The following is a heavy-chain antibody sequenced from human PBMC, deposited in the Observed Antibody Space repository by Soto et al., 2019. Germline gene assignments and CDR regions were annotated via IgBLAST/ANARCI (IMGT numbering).Heavy chain of an antibody. J-gene: IGHJ4*02. CDR3: ARDQKLAYCGGDCYSPDY. Sequence: ASVKVSCKASGYTFTSYYMHWVRQAPGQGLEWMGIINPSGGSTSYAQKFQGRVTMTRDTSTSTVYMELSSLRSEDTAVYYCARDQKLAYCGGDCYSPDYWGQGTLVTVSS. V-gene: IGHV1-46*01. CDR2: INPSGGST. D-gene: IGHD2-21*02. CDR1: GYTFTSYY.